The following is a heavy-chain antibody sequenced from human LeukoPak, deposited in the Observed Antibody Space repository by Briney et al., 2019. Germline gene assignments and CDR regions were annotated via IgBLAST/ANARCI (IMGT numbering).Heavy chain of an antibody. J-gene: IGHJ4*02. V-gene: IGHV3-30*18. CDR2: ISYDGSNK. Sequence: GRSLRLSCAASGFTFNSYGMHWVRQAPGKGLEWVAVISYDGSNKYYADSVKGRFTISRDNSKNTLYLQMNSLRAEDTAVYYCAKAGVGVIVVVYVDYWGQGTLVTVSS. D-gene: IGHD3-22*01. CDR3: AKAGVGVIVVVYVDY. CDR1: GFTFNSYG.